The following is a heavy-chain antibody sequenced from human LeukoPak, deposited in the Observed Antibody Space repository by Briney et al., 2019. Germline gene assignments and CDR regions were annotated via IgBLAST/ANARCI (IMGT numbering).Heavy chain of an antibody. J-gene: IGHJ4*02. V-gene: IGHV3-49*04. CDR2: IRSKAYGGTT. CDR3: TREGRGSDAFDY. D-gene: IGHD3-16*01. Sequence: GRSLRLSCTTSGFTFGEYAISWVRQAAGKGLEWVGFIRSKAYGGTTEYAAAVKGRLTIPRDDSRSIVYLQMTSLKTEDTAVYYCTREGRGSDAFDYWGQGTLVTVSS. CDR1: GFTFGEYA.